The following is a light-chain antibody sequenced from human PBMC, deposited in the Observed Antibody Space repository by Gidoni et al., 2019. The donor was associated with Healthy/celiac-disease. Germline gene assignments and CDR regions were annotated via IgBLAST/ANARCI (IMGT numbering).Light chain of an antibody. J-gene: IGKJ2*01. CDR3: HQRSDGPPYT. Sequence: EILLTQSPATLSLSPGERATLSCRASQSVSSYLAWYQQQPGEAPRLLIYDASNRTTGIPARCSGSGSGTDFAPTISSLEPEDFAVYYCHQRSDGPPYTFXXXTKLEIK. CDR2: DAS. V-gene: IGKV3-11*01. CDR1: QSVSSY.